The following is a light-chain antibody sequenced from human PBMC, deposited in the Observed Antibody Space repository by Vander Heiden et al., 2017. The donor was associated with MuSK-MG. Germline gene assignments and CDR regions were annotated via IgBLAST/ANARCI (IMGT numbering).Light chain of an antibody. CDR2: AAS. Sequence: DIQMTQSPSSLSASVGDRVTITCRASQSISTFLNWYQQKPGKAPNLLIFAASSLQSGVPSRFSGSGSGTDFTLTISSLQPEDFATYYCQQSYSIPRTFGPGTKVXIK. J-gene: IGKJ3*01. CDR3: QQSYSIPRT. CDR1: QSISTF. V-gene: IGKV1-39*01.